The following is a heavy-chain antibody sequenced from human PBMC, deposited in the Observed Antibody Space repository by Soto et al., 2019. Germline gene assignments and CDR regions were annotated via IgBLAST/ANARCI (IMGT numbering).Heavy chain of an antibody. CDR2: IDPSDSYT. J-gene: IGHJ3*02. D-gene: IGHD3-22*01. V-gene: IGHV5-10-1*03. Sequence: EVQLVQSGAEVKKPGESLRISCKGSGYSFTSYWISWVRQMPGKGLEWMGRIDPSDSYTNYSPSFQGHVTISADKSISTAYLQWSSLKASDTAMYYCARARAVRSPHSSGHEHFDIWGQGTMVTVSS. CDR1: GYSFTSYW. CDR3: ARARAVRSPHSSGHEHFDI.